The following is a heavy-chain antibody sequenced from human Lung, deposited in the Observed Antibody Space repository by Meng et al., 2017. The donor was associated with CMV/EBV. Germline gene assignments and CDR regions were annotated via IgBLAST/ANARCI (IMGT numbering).Heavy chain of an antibody. V-gene: IGHV3-30-3*01. Sequence: QVQLLEAGGGVVPPGRSRICAVAASGFTFRSYALHWVRQAPGKGLEWVAVISEDGSNKYYADSVKGRFTVSRDNSKNTRYLHMNSLGAEDTALYYCARGQWHSLDYWGQGTLVTVSS. CDR2: ISEDGSNK. CDR1: GFTFRSYA. D-gene: IGHD6-19*01. J-gene: IGHJ4*02. CDR3: ARGQWHSLDY.